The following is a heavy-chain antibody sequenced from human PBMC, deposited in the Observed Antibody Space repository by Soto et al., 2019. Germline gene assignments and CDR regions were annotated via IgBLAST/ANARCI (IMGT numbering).Heavy chain of an antibody. CDR1: GGTFSSYA. V-gene: IGHV1-69*12. D-gene: IGHD3-10*01. Sequence: QVQLVQSGAEVKKPGSSVKVSCKASGGTFSSYAISWVRQAPGQGLEWMGGIIPIFGTANYAQKSQGRVTITADESTSTAYMELSSLRSEDTAVYYCARSYYYGSGSPWNFDYWGQGTLVTVSS. J-gene: IGHJ4*02. CDR3: ARSYYYGSGSPWNFDY. CDR2: IIPIFGTA.